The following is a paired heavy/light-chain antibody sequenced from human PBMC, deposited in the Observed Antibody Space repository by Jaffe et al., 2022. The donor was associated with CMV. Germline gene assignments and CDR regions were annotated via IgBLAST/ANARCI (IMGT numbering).Light chain of an antibody. CDR1: QSIGSR. V-gene: IGKV1-5*03. CDR2: EAS. CDR3: QQYSTFFV. Sequence: DIQMTQSPSTLSASVGDRVTIACRAAQSIGSRLAWYQQKPGKAPKLLISEASRLESGVPSRFSGSGSGTEFTLTIGSLQPDDFATYYCQQYSTFFVFGQGTKVQIK. J-gene: IGKJ2*01.
Heavy chain of an antibody. J-gene: IGHJ3*02. CDR2: FNPEHGKT. CDR1: GYSLSELS. D-gene: IGHD3-3*01. Sequence: QVDLVQSGAEVKKPGASVKVSCKVSGYSLSELSIHWVRQAPGKGLEWMGGFNPEHGKTMYAQQFQGRVAMTEDTSADTAYMELGSLRSEDTAMYYCTTDSHGTFYDFWSFYFGAFDMWGQGTMLTVSS. CDR3: TTDSHGTFYDFWSFYFGAFDM. V-gene: IGHV1-24*01.